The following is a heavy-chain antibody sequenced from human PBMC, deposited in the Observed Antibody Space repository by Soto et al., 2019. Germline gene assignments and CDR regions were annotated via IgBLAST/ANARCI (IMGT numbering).Heavy chain of an antibody. CDR2: IWYDGSNK. CDR1: GFTFSSYG. J-gene: IGHJ6*02. D-gene: IGHD4-17*01. V-gene: IGHV3-33*01. CDR3: ARAPWVTTAYYYGMDV. Sequence: GGSLRLSCAASGFTFSSYGMHWVRQAPGKGLEWVAVIWYDGSNKYYADSVKGRFTISRDNSKNTLYLQMNSLRAEDTAVYYCARAPWVTTAYYYGMDVWGQGTTVTVSS.